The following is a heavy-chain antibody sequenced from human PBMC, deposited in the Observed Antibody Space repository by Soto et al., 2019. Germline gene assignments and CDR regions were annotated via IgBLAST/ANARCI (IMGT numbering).Heavy chain of an antibody. CDR1: GFAFNNFA. J-gene: IGHJ4*02. CDR2: IDGPGETT. Sequence: GGSLRLSCAASGFAFNNFAMSWVRQAPGKGLEWVSVIDGPGETTYYADPVKGRFTISRDNSKSTLFLQMNRLRAEDTALYYCAKRTPGYCSVGICHYFDFWGQGSLVTVSS. V-gene: IGHV3-23*01. CDR3: AKRTPGYCSVGICHYFDF. D-gene: IGHD2-15*01.